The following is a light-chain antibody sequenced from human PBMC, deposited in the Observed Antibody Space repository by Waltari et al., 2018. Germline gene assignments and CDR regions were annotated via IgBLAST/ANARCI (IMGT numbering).Light chain of an antibody. CDR3: HVWDGKTVM. V-gene: IGLV3-21*02. CDR1: NFGGRS. CDR2: RDS. Sequence: SSVLPHAPSASVAPGQTATVTCGGDNFGGRSVHWYQQRPGRAPVLVVYRDSDRPSGIPDRFSGSKSGNAATLTISRVEAGDEADYYCHVWDGKTVMFGGGTKLTVL. J-gene: IGLJ3*02.